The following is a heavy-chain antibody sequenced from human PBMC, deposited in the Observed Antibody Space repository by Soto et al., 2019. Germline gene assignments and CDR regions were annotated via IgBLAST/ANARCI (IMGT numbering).Heavy chain of an antibody. CDR1: GFTFDDYA. CDR2: ISWNSGSI. D-gene: IGHD2-21*01. CDR3: ARDQSGWGDGYNVT. Sequence: EVQLVESGGGLVQPGRSLRLSCAASGFTFDDYAMHWVRQAPGKGLEWVSGISWNSGSIGYADSVKGRFTISRDNAKNSLYLQMNSLRAEDTAVYYCARDQSGWGDGYNVTWGQGTLVTVSS. J-gene: IGHJ4*02. V-gene: IGHV3-9*01.